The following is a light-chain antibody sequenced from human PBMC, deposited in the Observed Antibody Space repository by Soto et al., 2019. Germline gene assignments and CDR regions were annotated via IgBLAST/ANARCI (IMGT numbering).Light chain of an antibody. J-gene: IGKJ4*01. CDR1: QSVSSN. V-gene: IGKV3-15*01. CDR2: GAS. Sequence: EIVMTQSPATLSVSPGERATLSCRASQSVSSNLAWYKHKPGQAPRLLIYGASTRATGIPARFSGSGSGTEFSLTISSLQSEDFAVYYWQQYYNWPQLLTFGGGTKVDIK. CDR3: QQYYNWPQLLT.